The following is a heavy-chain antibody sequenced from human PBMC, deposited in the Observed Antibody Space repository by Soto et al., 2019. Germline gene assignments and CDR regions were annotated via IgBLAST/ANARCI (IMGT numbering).Heavy chain of an antibody. J-gene: IGHJ4*02. Sequence: PGGSLRLSCAASGFTFSTYNMNWVRQAPGKGLEWVSFINTISTVIYYADSVKGRFTISRDNAKNSLFLQMNSLRDEDTAVYYCVRDSVESWYVFDHWGQGALVTVSS. CDR1: GFTFSTYN. CDR2: INTISTVI. CDR3: VRDSVESWYVFDH. D-gene: IGHD1-1*01. V-gene: IGHV3-48*02.